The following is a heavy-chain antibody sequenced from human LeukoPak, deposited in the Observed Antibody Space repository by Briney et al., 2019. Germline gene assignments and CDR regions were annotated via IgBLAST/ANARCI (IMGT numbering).Heavy chain of an antibody. Sequence: PSETLSLTCTVSGGSISSSSYYWGWIRQPPGKGLEWIGSIYHSGSTNYNPSLKSRVTISVDKSKNQFSLKLSSVTAADTAVYYCARLDTAMASWYFDLWGRGTLVTVSS. V-gene: IGHV4-39*07. CDR1: GGSISSSSYY. CDR3: ARLDTAMASWYFDL. J-gene: IGHJ2*01. CDR2: IYHSGST. D-gene: IGHD5-18*01.